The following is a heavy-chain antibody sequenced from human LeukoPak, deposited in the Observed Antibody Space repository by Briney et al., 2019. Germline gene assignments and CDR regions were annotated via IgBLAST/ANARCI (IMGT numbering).Heavy chain of an antibody. D-gene: IGHD3-22*01. J-gene: IGHJ5*02. CDR3: ATLYNYYDSSGYYYWFDP. V-gene: IGHV1-24*01. CDR1: GYTLTELS. CDR2: FDPEDGET. Sequence: ASVKVSCKVSGYTLTELSMHWVRQAPGKGLEWMGGFDPEDGETIYAQKFQGRVTMTEDTPTDTAYMELSSLRSEDTAVYYCATLYNYYDSSGYYYWFDPWGQGTLVTVSS.